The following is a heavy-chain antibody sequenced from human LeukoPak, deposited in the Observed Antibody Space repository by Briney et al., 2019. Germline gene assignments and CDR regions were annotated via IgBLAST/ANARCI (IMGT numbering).Heavy chain of an antibody. CDR1: GLPFSSYG. CDR2: LVYDERS. D-gene: IGHD6-19*01. J-gene: IGHJ4*02. V-gene: IGHV3-33*05. Sequence: GGSLRLSCAASGLPFSSYGMHWVRQAPGKGLEWVARLVYDERSDYANSVKGRFSISRDNSKNTLFLDMSDLRVEDTAVYYCARDLSAAFDFWGQGVLVTVSS. CDR3: ARDLSAAFDF.